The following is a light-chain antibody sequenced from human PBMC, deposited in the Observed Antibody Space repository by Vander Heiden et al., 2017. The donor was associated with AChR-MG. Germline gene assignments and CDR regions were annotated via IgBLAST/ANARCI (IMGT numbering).Light chain of an antibody. J-gene: IGLJ1*01. CDR3: TSFTSTSTLYV. V-gene: IGLV2-14*03. CDR1: SSDVGGYNY. CDR2: DVS. Sequence: QSALTQPASVPGSPGQSITISCTGTSSDVGGYNYVSWYQQHPGKTPKVLIYDVSNRPSGVSNRFSGSKSGNTASLTISGLQAEDEADYYCTSFTSTSTLYVFGTGTKVTVL.